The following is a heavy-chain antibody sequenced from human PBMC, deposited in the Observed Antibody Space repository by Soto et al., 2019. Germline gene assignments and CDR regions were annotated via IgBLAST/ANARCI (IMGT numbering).Heavy chain of an antibody. J-gene: IGHJ4*02. Sequence: QVQLVESGGGVVQPGRSLRLSCAASGFTFSSYDMHWVRQAPGKGLEWVAVISYDGSNKYYADSVKGRFTISRDNSKNTLYLQMNSLRAEDPAVYYCAKDERVVGAISLSYWGQATVVTVSS. CDR1: GFTFSSYD. D-gene: IGHD1-26*01. CDR3: AKDERVVGAISLSY. V-gene: IGHV3-30*18. CDR2: ISYDGSNK.